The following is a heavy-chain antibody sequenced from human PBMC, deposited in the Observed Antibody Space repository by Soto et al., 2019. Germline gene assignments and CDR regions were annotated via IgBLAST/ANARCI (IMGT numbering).Heavy chain of an antibody. J-gene: IGHJ4*02. CDR2: ISWNGGVV. CDR1: GFTFDDYA. D-gene: IGHD3-22*01. V-gene: IGHV3-9*01. CDR3: AKLDDYYESRGPGY. Sequence: EVQLVESGGGLVQPGRSLRLSCAASGFTFDDYAMHWVRQVPGKGLEWVSGISWNGGVVGYVDSVKGRFTISRDNAKNSLDLQMNSLRAEDTALYYCAKLDDYYESRGPGYWGPGTLVTVSS.